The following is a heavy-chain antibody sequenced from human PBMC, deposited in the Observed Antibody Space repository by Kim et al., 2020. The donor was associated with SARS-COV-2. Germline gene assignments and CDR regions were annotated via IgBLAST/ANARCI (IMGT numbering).Heavy chain of an antibody. CDR2: IYYSGST. Sequence: SETLSLTCTVSGGSISSSSYYWGWIRQPPGKGLEWIGSIYYSGSTYYNPSLKSRVTISVDTSKNQFSLKLSSVTAADTAVYYCARLVGYSYGPPVFDYWGQGTLVTVSS. CDR3: ARLVGYSYGPPVFDY. J-gene: IGHJ4*02. D-gene: IGHD5-18*01. CDR1: GGSISSSSYY. V-gene: IGHV4-39*01.